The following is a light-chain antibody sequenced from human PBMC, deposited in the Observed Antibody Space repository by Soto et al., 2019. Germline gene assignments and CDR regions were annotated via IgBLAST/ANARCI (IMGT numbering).Light chain of an antibody. J-gene: IGLJ2*01. CDR2: LNN. CDR3: AAWDDSLSGPV. Sequence: QSALTQSPSASGSPGQSVTISCTGTSSDVGGHNYVSWYQHHPGKAPKLIIYLNNQRPSGVPDRFSGSKSGTSASLAISGLRSEDEGDYHCAAWDDSLSGPVFGGGTKLTVL. CDR1: SSDVGGHNY. V-gene: IGLV2-8*01.